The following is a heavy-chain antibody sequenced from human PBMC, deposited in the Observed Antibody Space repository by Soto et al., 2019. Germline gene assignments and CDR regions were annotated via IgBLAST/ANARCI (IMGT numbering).Heavy chain of an antibody. J-gene: IGHJ4*02. CDR2: INQNGSII. V-gene: IGHV3-7*01. CDR3: ATLHDTGE. CDR1: GFTFNHYA. Sequence: GGSLRLSCAASGFTFNHYAMSWVRQAPGKGLEWVANINQNGSIIYYVDSVKGRFTISRDNAKNSLYLQMNSLRVDDTALYYCATLHDTGEWGRGTLVTVSS.